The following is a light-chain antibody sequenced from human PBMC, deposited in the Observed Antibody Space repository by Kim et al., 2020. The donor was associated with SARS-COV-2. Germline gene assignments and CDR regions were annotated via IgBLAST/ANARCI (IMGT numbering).Light chain of an antibody. Sequence: VSPDEATTPSSTTRHGGNTHLAWYQQKPGQAPRLLIYGASRRATGIPDRFSGSGSGTDFALTISRLQSEDFAVYYCQQYNNFPITFGQGTKVDIK. V-gene: IGKV3-15*01. CDR1: HGGNTH. J-gene: IGKJ1*01. CDR2: GAS. CDR3: QQYNNFPIT.